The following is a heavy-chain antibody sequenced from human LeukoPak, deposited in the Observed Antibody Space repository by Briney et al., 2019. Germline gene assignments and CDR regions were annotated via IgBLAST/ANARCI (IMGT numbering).Heavy chain of an antibody. D-gene: IGHD6-19*01. Sequence: PGGSLGLSCAASGFTFSSYAMSWVRQAPGKGLEWVSAISGSGGSTYYADSVKGRFTISRDNSKNTLYLQMNSLRAEDTAVYYCAKKKRSGWSANLYYFDYWGQGTLVTVSS. CDR3: AKKKRSGWSANLYYFDY. CDR2: ISGSGGST. J-gene: IGHJ4*02. CDR1: GFTFSSYA. V-gene: IGHV3-23*01.